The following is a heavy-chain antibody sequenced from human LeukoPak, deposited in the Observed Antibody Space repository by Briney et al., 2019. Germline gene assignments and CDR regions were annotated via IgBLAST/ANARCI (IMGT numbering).Heavy chain of an antibody. J-gene: IGHJ6*03. CDR1: GYTFTDYF. CDR2: INPNSGGT. CDR3: ARDYGSGSWGYYMDV. V-gene: IGHV1-2*02. D-gene: IGHD3-10*01. Sequence: ASVKVSCKASGYTFTDYFLHWVRQAPGQGLEWMGWINPNSGGTNYAQKFQGRVTMTRDTSISTAYMDLSRLRSDDTAVYYCARDYGSGSWGYYMDVWGKGTTVTISS.